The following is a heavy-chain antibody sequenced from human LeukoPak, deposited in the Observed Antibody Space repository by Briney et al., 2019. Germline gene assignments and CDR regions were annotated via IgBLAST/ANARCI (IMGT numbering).Heavy chain of an antibody. CDR1: GFTFSSYW. J-gene: IGHJ4*02. D-gene: IGHD6-19*01. CDR2: INSDGSST. V-gene: IGHV3-74*01. Sequence: GSLRLSCAASGFTFSSYWMHWVRQAPGKGLVWVSRINSDGSSTSYADSVKGRFTISRDNAKNTLYLQMNSLRAEDTAVYYCARVSIAVAVHFDYWGQGTLVTVSS. CDR3: ARVSIAVAVHFDY.